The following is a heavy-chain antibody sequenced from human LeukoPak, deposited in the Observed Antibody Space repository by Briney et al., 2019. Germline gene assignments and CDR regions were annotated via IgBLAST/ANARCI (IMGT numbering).Heavy chain of an antibody. Sequence: SETLSLTCTVSGGSISSYYWGWIRQPPGKGLEWIGGIYYSGSTYYNPSLKSRVTISVDTSKNQFSLKLSSVTAADTAVYYCARRTKVPAASYYYYYMDVWGKGTTVTISS. CDR1: GGSISSYY. V-gene: IGHV4-39*01. CDR2: IYYSGST. J-gene: IGHJ6*03. D-gene: IGHD2-2*01. CDR3: ARRTKVPAASYYYYYMDV.